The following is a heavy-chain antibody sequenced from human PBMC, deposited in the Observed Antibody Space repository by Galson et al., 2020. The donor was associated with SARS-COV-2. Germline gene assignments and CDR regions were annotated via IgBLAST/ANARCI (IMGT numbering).Heavy chain of an antibody. Sequence: ETSETLSLTYTVSGGSISSSSYYWGWIRQPPGKGLEWIGSIYYSGSTYYNPSLKSRVTISVDTSKNQFSLKLSSVTAADTAVYYCARLRAITLYYFDYWGQGTLVTVSS. D-gene: IGHD3-10*02. V-gene: IGHV4-39*01. CDR2: IYYSGST. CDR1: GGSISSSSYY. CDR3: ARLRAITLYYFDY. J-gene: IGHJ4*02.